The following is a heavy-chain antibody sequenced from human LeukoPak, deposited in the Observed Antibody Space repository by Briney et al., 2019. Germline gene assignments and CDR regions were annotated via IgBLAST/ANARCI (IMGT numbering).Heavy chain of an antibody. D-gene: IGHD2-15*01. CDR2: LSRGGSTT. CDR1: GYAFNMFA. Sequence: GGSLRLSCAGTGYAFNMFAIDWVRQAPGKGLEWVSGLSRGGSTTNYADSVKGRFTISRDKSQNSVFLQLNSLRPEATAVYYCARQQRIRHCSEGVCTEGYYFDYWGQGTLVTVSS. CDR3: ARQQRIRHCSEGVCTEGYYFDY. J-gene: IGHJ4*02. V-gene: IGHV3-23*01.